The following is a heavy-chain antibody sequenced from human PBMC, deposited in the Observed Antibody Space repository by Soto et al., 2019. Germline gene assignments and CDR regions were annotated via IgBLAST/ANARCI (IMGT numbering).Heavy chain of an antibody. J-gene: IGHJ4*02. CDR3: ARDSSSWPYYFDY. V-gene: IGHV4-30-4*01. CDR1: GGSISSGDYY. CDR2: IYYSGST. Sequence: QVQLQESGPGLVKPSQTLSLTCTVSGGSISSGDYYWSWIRQPPGKGLEWIGYIYYSGSTYYNPSLKSRVTISVDTSTNQFSLKLSSVTAADTAVYYCARDSSSWPYYFDYWGQGTLVTVSS. D-gene: IGHD6-13*01.